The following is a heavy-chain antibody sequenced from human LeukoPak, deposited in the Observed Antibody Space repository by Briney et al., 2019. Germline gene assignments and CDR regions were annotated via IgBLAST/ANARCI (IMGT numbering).Heavy chain of an antibody. Sequence: GGSLRLSCIASGFTFSSYLMHWVRQAPGKGLVWVSRINSDGTSTTYADSVRGRFTISRDNAKSRLYLQMNSLRAEDTAVYYCTRDLGIAVADVFDYWGQRTLVTVPS. CDR2: INSDGTST. D-gene: IGHD6-19*01. J-gene: IGHJ4*02. CDR1: GFTFSSYL. V-gene: IGHV3-74*01. CDR3: TRDLGIAVADVFDY.